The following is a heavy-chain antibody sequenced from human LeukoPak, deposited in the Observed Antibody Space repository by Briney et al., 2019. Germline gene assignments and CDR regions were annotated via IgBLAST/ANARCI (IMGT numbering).Heavy chain of an antibody. CDR3: ARGVGTFGPDYYYYYMDV. CDR1: GYIFTGYY. J-gene: IGHJ6*03. D-gene: IGHD1-26*01. CDR2: INPNSGDT. Sequence: GASVKVSCKASGYIFTGYYMHWVRQAPGQGLEWMGWINPNSGDTNYAQKFQGRVTMTRDTSISTAYMELSSLRSEDTAVYYCARGVGTFGPDYYYYYMDVWGKGTTVTISS. V-gene: IGHV1-2*02.